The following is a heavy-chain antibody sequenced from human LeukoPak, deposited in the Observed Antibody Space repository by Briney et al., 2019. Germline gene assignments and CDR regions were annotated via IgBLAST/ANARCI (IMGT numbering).Heavy chain of an antibody. J-gene: IGHJ6*03. Sequence: SVKVSCKASGGTFSSYAISWVRQAPGQGLEWMGGIIPTFGTANYAQKFQGRVTITADKSTSTAYMELSSLRSEDTAVYYCARVKDYYYYYMDVWGKGTTVTVSS. CDR2: IIPTFGTA. CDR1: GGTFSSYA. CDR3: ARVKDYYYYYMDV. V-gene: IGHV1-69*06.